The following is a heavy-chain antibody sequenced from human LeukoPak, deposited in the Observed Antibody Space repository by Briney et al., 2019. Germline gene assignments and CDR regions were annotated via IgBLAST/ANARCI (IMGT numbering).Heavy chain of an antibody. J-gene: IGHJ6*03. V-gene: IGHV3-11*01. CDR3: ARIITMVRGVQIYYYYYMDV. CDR1: GFTFSDYY. D-gene: IGHD3-10*01. CDR2: ISSSGSTI. Sequence: PGGSLRLSCAASGFTFSDYYMSWIRQAPGKGLEWVSYISSSGSTIYYADSVKGRFTISRDNAKNSLYLQMNSLRAEDTAVYYCARIITMVRGVQIYYYYYMDVWGKGTTVTISS.